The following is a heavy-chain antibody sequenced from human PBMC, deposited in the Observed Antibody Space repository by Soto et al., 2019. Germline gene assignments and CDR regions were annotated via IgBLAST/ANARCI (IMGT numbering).Heavy chain of an antibody. Sequence: ASVKVSCKASGYTFTSYAMRWVRQAPGQRLEWMGWINAGNGNTKYSQKFQGRVTITRDTSASTAYMELSSLRSEDTAVYYCARAPTQYSSSPSTNWGQGTLVTVSS. CDR3: ARAPTQYSSSPSTN. J-gene: IGHJ4*02. D-gene: IGHD6-13*01. CDR2: INAGNGNT. CDR1: GYTFTSYA. V-gene: IGHV1-3*01.